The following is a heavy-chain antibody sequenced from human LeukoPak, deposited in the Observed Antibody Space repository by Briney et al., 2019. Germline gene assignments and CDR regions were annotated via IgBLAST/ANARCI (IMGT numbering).Heavy chain of an antibody. CDR3: AKRWGADTYYFDF. J-gene: IGHJ4*02. V-gene: IGHV3-23*01. CDR1: GFTFSSYA. Sequence: GGSLRLSCAASGFTFSSYAMSWVRQAPGKGLEWVSGISGSGGSTYYADSVKGRFTISRDNSKNTLYLQMNSRTAEDTAVYYCAKRWGADTYYFDFWGQGNLVTVSS. CDR2: ISGSGGST. D-gene: IGHD1-26*01.